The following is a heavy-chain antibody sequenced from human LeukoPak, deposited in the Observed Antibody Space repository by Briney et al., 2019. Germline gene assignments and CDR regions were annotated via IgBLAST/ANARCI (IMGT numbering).Heavy chain of an antibody. CDR1: GDSMSGYL. CDR3: ARHDDYPGFGRGLDP. J-gene: IGHJ5*02. CDR2: MFYGRTT. Sequence: PSETLSLTCSVSGDSMSGYLWNWIRQPPGKGLEWIGCMFYGRTTNYNLSLRSRVTISVDTSKNLFSLKVYSVTAADTAVYYCARHDDYPGFGRGLDPWGQGSLVIVTS. D-gene: IGHD3-10*01. V-gene: IGHV4-59*08.